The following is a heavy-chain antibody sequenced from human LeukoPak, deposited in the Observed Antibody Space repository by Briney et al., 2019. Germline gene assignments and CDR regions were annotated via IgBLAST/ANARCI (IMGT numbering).Heavy chain of an antibody. CDR1: GGSISSYY. CDR3: AREFPGIAAAGTFDY. Sequence: SETLSLTCTVSGGSISSYYWSWIRQPPGKGLEWIGYIYYSGSTNYNPSLKSRVTISVDTSKNQFSLKLSSVTAADTAVYYCAREFPGIAAAGTFDYWGQGTLVTVSS. V-gene: IGHV4-59*01. CDR2: IYYSGST. J-gene: IGHJ4*02. D-gene: IGHD6-13*01.